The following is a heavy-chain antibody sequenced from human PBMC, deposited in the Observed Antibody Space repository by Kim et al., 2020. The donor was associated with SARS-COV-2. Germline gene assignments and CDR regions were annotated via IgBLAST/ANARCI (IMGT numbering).Heavy chain of an antibody. CDR2: VTWNGGSA. Sequence: GGSLRLSCEASGFSFEDYGMTWVRQAPGKGLEWISSVTWNGGSAGYADSVKGRFTISRDNAKNSLFLQMKNLRAGDTAIYYCAGEIIMRNAFDIWGQGTKVIVSS. CDR1: GFSFEDYG. D-gene: IGHD3-16*01. CDR3: AGEIIMRNAFDI. J-gene: IGHJ3*02. V-gene: IGHV3-20*04.